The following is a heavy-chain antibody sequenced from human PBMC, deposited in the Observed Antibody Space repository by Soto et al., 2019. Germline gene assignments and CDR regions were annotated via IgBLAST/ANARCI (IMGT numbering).Heavy chain of an antibody. V-gene: IGHV5-10-1*01. CDR1: GYSFTSYW. CDR2: IDPSDSYT. J-gene: IGHJ6*02. D-gene: IGHD1-26*01. Sequence: ESLKISFKGSGYSFTSYWISWVRQMPGKGLEWMGRIDPSDSYTNYSPSFQGHVTISADKSISTAYLQWSSLKASDTAMYYCARGATSQLNYYYGMDVWGQGTTVTVSS. CDR3: ARGATSQLNYYYGMDV.